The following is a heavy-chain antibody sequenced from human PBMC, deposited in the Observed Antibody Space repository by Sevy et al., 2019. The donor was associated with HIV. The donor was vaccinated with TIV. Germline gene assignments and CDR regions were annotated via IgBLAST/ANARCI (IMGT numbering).Heavy chain of an antibody. Sequence: ASVKVSCKVYGHTLNRLGMHWVRQAPGKGLEWMGSFDPEDGETFQAQKFQGRVTMTDDTYTDTDYMELSSLRSEDTAVYYCAATKDYYENSGSPFDYWGQGTLVTVSS. CDR1: GHTLNRLG. CDR2: FDPEDGET. J-gene: IGHJ4*02. V-gene: IGHV1-24*01. CDR3: AATKDYYENSGSPFDY. D-gene: IGHD3-22*01.